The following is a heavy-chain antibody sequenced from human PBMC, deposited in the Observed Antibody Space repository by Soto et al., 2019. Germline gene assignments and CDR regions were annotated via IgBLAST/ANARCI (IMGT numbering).Heavy chain of an antibody. Sequence: SETLSLTCTLSGANISDNHWSWIRQPPGKGLEWIGYIFYSGSTNYNPSLESRVTISIDTPKNQFSLRLNSVTAADTAVYYCARIDPPLMLAWFDPWGQGTLVTVSS. V-gene: IGHV4-59*01. J-gene: IGHJ5*02. CDR2: IFYSGST. CDR3: ARIDPPLMLAWFDP. D-gene: IGHD2-8*01. CDR1: GANISDNH.